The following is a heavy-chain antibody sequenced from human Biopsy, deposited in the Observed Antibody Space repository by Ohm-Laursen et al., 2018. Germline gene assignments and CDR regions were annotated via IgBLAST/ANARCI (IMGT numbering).Heavy chain of an antibody. D-gene: IGHD3-22*01. CDR1: SASINLYY. CDR3: ARGVPHYDGSGFPLAGYWYFDL. Sequence: GTLSLTCTVSSASINLYYWGWIRQSPGKGLEWIGYINHSGHTNYNPSLKSRLTMSVDTSKNHFSLNLRSVTAADTAVYYCARGVPHYDGSGFPLAGYWYFDLWGRGTLVTVSS. J-gene: IGHJ2*01. CDR2: INHSGHT. V-gene: IGHV4-59*12.